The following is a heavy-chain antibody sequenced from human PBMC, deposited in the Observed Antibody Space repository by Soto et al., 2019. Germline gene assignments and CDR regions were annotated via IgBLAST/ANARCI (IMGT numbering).Heavy chain of an antibody. J-gene: IGHJ6*02. V-gene: IGHV1-69*01. D-gene: IGHD4-17*01. CDR2: IIPIFGTA. Sequence: QVQLVQSGAEVKKPGSSVKVSCKASGGTFSSYAISWVRQAPGQGLEWMGGIIPIFGTANYAQKFQGRVTITADESTSTAYMELSSLRSEDTAVYYCARHDYGDYVGPFSRTYYYYGMDVWGQGTTVTVSS. CDR3: ARHDYGDYVGPFSRTYYYYGMDV. CDR1: GGTFSSYA.